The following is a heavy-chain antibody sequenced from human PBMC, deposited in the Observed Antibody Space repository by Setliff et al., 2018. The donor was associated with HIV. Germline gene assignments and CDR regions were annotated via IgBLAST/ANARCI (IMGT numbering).Heavy chain of an antibody. CDR3: ALPYCGGGNCWSSASLPPAGWFDP. J-gene: IGHJ5*02. D-gene: IGHD2-15*01. CDR1: GGTFSSYA. Sequence: GASVKVSCKASGGTFSSYAISWVRQAPGQGLEWMGGIIPILGIANYAQKFQGRVTITADKSTSTAYMELSSLRSEDTAAYYCALPYCGGGNCWSSASLPPAGWFDPWGQGTLVTVSS. CDR2: IIPILGIA. V-gene: IGHV1-69*10.